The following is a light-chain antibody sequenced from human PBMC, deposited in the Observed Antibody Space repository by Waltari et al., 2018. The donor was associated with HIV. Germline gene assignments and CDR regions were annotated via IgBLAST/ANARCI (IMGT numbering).Light chain of an antibody. CDR2: EVT. CDR3: SSYTTSSTWV. V-gene: IGLV2-18*02. Sequence: QSALTQPPSVSEYLGQPVTISRTRTSSDIGASNRLSCYQQSPGTAPKLRIYEVTHRPSGVPVRFSGSKSANPASLTISGLQADDEADYYCSSYTTSSTWVFGGGTKLTVL. J-gene: IGLJ3*02. CDR1: SSDIGASNR.